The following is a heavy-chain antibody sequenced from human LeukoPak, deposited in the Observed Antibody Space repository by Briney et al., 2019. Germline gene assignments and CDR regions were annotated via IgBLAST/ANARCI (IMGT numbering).Heavy chain of an antibody. CDR1: GGSISSGSYY. Sequence: SQTLSLTCTVSGGSISSGSYYWSWIRQPAGKGLEWIGRIYTSGSTNYNPSLKSRVTISVDTSKNQFSLKLSSVTAADTAVYYCARDSPGALNWFDPWGQGTLVTVSS. CDR2: IYTSGST. CDR3: ARDSPGALNWFDP. D-gene: IGHD1-26*01. V-gene: IGHV4-61*02. J-gene: IGHJ5*02.